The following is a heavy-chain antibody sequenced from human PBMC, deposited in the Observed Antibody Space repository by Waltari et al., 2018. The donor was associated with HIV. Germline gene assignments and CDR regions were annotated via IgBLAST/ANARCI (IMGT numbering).Heavy chain of an antibody. CDR3: ARAVPIAATGMDYFDP. CDR1: SGSISISSNTYY. Sequence: QLQLQESGPGLVRPSETLSLTCTGSSGSISISSNTYYLAWIRQPPGKGLECIGSIFHSGNTYYNPSLKSRLTISIDTSKSQISLKLRSVTAADTAVYYCARAVPIAATGMDYFDPWGQGTLVTVSS. V-gene: IGHV4-39*07. D-gene: IGHD6-13*01. J-gene: IGHJ4*02. CDR2: IFHSGNT.